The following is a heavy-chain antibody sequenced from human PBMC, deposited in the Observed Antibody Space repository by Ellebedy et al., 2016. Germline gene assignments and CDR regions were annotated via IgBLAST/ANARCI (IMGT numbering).Heavy chain of an antibody. CDR1: GFTFSSLA. J-gene: IGHJ6*02. CDR2: ISSTGTYI. V-gene: IGHV3-21*01. CDR3: ASRALAVAGTDPPRDYYYAMDV. D-gene: IGHD6-19*01. Sequence: GGSLRLSCAASGFTFSSLAMNWVRQAPGKGLEWVSSISSTGTYIYYADSVKGRFTISRDNSKKSLYLQMNSLRTEDTAVYYCASRALAVAGTDPPRDYYYAMDVWGQGTAVSVSS.